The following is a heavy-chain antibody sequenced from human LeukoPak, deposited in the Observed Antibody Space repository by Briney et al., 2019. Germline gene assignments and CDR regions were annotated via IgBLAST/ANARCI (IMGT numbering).Heavy chain of an antibody. J-gene: IGHJ4*02. Sequence: GGSLRLSCAASGFTVSSNYMNWVRQAPGKGLEWVSMIYTGGNTFYTDPVKGRFTISRDNSKNTLDLQMNSLRAEDTAVYYCARRGHGYGSPFDYWGQGTLVTVSS. D-gene: IGHD5-18*01. CDR2: IYTGGNT. CDR3: ARRGHGYGSPFDY. CDR1: GFTVSSNY. V-gene: IGHV3-66*04.